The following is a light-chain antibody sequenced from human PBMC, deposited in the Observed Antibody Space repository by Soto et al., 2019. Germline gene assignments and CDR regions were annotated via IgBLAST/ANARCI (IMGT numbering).Light chain of an antibody. CDR3: QQYNDWPPIT. CDR2: YAS. V-gene: IGKV3-15*01. J-gene: IGKJ5*01. CDR1: QSVSNN. Sequence: EIMMTQSPATLSVSPGESATLSCRASQSVSNNLAWYQHKPGQAPRLLIYYASTRATGIPARFGGSGSGTEFTLTISSLQSEDFALYYCQQYNDWPPITFGQGTRLEIK.